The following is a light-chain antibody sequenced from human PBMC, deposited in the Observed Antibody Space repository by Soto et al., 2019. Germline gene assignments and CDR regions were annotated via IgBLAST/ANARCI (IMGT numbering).Light chain of an antibody. CDR3: SSYTSSSTLV. CDR2: DVS. CDR1: RSDVGGYNY. J-gene: IGLJ2*01. V-gene: IGLV2-14*01. Sequence: QSVLTQPASVSGSPGQSVTSSCTVTRSDVGGYNYVSWYQQHPGKAPKLMIYDVSNRPSGVSNRFSGSKSGNTASLTISGLQAEDEADYYCSSYTSSSTLVFGGGTKVTVL.